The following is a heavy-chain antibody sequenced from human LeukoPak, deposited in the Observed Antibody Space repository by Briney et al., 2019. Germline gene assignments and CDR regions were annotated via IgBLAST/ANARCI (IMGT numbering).Heavy chain of an antibody. CDR1: GGSISSYY. CDR2: IYHSGST. V-gene: IGHV4-59*08. Sequence: SETLSLTCTVSGGSISSYYWSWIRQPPGKGLEWIGYIYHSGSTNYNPSLKSRVTISVDTSKNQFSLKLSSVTAADTAVYYCASSAVTMYFDYWGQGILVTVSS. CDR3: ASSAVTMYFDY. D-gene: IGHD3-3*01. J-gene: IGHJ4*02.